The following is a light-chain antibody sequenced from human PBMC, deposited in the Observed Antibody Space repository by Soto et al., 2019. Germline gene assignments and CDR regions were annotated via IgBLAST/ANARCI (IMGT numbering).Light chain of an antibody. CDR3: QQYYSTPLT. J-gene: IGKJ4*01. CDR1: QSVLYSSNNKNY. V-gene: IGKV4-1*01. Sequence: IVMTQSPDSLALSLGDGPTINCKSSQSVLYSSNNKNYLVWYQQKPGQPPKLLIYWASTRESGVPDRFSGSGSGTDFTLTISSLQAEDVAVYYCQQYYSTPLTFGGGTKVDIK. CDR2: WAS.